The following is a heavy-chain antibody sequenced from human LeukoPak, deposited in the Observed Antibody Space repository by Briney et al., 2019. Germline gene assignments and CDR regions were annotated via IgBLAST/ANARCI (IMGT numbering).Heavy chain of an antibody. CDR2: IYYSGST. Sequence: SETLSLTCTVSGGSISSYYWSWIRQPPGKGLEWIGYIYYSGSTNYNPSLKSRVTISVDTSKNQFSLKLSSVTAADTAVYYCARGYCSGGSCYSGNWFDPWGQGTLVTVSS. J-gene: IGHJ5*02. CDR3: ARGYCSGGSCYSGNWFDP. CDR1: GGSISSYY. D-gene: IGHD2-15*01. V-gene: IGHV4-59*01.